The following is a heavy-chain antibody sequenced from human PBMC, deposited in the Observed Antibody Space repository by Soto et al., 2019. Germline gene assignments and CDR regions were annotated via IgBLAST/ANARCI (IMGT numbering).Heavy chain of an antibody. CDR2: IYWDDDK. CDR3: AHSYNVDTAMVVDY. CDR1: GFSLSTSGVG. J-gene: IGHJ4*02. V-gene: IGHV2-5*02. D-gene: IGHD5-18*01. Sequence: QITLKESGPTLVKPTQTLTLTCTFSGFSLSTSGVGVGWIRQPPGKALEWLALIYWDDDKRYSPSLKSRLTITNDTTKNQVVLTMTNMDPVDTATYYCAHSYNVDTAMVVDYWGQGTLVTVSS.